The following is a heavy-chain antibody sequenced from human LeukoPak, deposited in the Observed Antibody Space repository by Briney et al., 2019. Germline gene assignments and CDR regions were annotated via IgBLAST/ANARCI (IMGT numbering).Heavy chain of an antibody. Sequence: PGGPRRLSCAASGFTFSSYWMHWVRQAPGKGLVWVSRINTDGSSTNYADSVKGRFTISRDNAKNTLYLQMNGLRAEDTAVYYCARTLNWAFDFWGQGTLVTVSS. J-gene: IGHJ4*02. CDR2: INTDGSST. CDR3: ARTLNWAFDF. D-gene: IGHD7-27*01. V-gene: IGHV3-74*01. CDR1: GFTFSSYW.